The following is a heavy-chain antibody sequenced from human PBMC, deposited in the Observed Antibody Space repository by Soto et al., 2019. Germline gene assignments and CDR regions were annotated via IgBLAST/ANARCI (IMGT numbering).Heavy chain of an antibody. CDR2: IRNTGDDT. D-gene: IGHD1-1*01. J-gene: IGHJ5*02. CDR1: GFTFKNYA. Sequence: DVQLLESGGDLIHRGEYLRLSCVTSGFTFKNYAMAWVRQATGQVLEWVSSIRNTGDDTFYAASVKGRFTISRDKYGNTVYLQINSARVGDTAIDYYARGARIEGHNWNVGFAHWGQGARVTVSS. V-gene: IGHV3-23*01. CDR3: ARGARIEGHNWNVGFAH.